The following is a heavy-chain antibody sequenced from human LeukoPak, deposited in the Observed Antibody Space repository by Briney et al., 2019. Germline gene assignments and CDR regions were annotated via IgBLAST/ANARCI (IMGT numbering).Heavy chain of an antibody. CDR1: GGSISSYY. D-gene: IGHD6-6*01. V-gene: IGHV4-4*07. CDR3: ARDRYSSSSGGFDP. J-gene: IGHJ5*02. Sequence: SETLSLTCTVSGGSISSYYWSWIRQPAGKGLEWIGRIYTSGSTNYNPSLKSRVTMSVDTSKNQFSLKLSSVTAADTAVYYCARDRYSSSSGGFDPWGQGTLVTVSS. CDR2: IYTSGST.